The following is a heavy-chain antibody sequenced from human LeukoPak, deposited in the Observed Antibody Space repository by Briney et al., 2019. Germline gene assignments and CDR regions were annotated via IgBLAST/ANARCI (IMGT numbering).Heavy chain of an antibody. CDR3: AREHYDFWSGYSRNWFDP. CDR2: IYYSGST. Sequence: SETLSLTCTVSGGSISSGDYYWSWIRQPPGKGLEWIGYIYYSGSTYYNPSLKSRVTISVDTSKNQFSLKLSSVTAADTAVYYCAREHYDFWSGYSRNWFDPWGQGTLVTVSS. D-gene: IGHD3-3*01. CDR1: GGSISSGDYY. J-gene: IGHJ5*02. V-gene: IGHV4-30-4*08.